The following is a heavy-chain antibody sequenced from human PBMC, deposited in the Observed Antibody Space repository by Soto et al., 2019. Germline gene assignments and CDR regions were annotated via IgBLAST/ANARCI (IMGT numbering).Heavy chain of an antibody. V-gene: IGHV4-34*01. J-gene: IGHJ4*02. Sequence: SETLSLTCAVYGGSFSGYYWTWILQPPGTGLEWIGEINHSGSTNYNPSLKSRVTISVDTSKNQFSLKLTSVTAADTAVYYCARDKITGLFAYWGQGTLVTVSS. CDR2: INHSGST. CDR1: GGSFSGYY. D-gene: IGHD2-8*02. CDR3: ARDKITGLFAY.